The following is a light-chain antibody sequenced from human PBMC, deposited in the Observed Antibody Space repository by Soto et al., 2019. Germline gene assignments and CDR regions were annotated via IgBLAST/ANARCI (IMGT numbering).Light chain of an antibody. CDR1: QSVSTR. CDR3: QQYQSYSET. Sequence: DIQMTQSPSTLSASVGDRVTITCRASQSVSTRLAWYQRKPGKAPKLLIYDASSLQTGVPSRFSGSGSGAEFTLTISSLQPDDFATYYCQQYQSYSETFGHGTKVEIK. CDR2: DAS. J-gene: IGKJ1*01. V-gene: IGKV1-5*01.